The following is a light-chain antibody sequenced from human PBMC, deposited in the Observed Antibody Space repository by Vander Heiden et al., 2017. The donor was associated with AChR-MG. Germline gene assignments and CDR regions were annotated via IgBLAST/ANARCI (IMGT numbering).Light chain of an antibody. Sequence: PSCLSASGGDGVTITCRASQGISSYLAWYQQKPGKAPKLLIYAASTLQSGVPSGFSGSGSGTEFTLTISSLQPEDFATYYCQHLNSYPLTFGGGTKVEIK. CDR2: AAS. V-gene: IGKV1-9*01. CDR1: QGISSY. J-gene: IGKJ4*01. CDR3: QHLNSYPLT.